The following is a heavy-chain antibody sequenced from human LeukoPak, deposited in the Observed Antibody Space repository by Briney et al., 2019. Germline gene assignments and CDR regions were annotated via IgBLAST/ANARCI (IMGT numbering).Heavy chain of an antibody. CDR3: AKKYAVDRYYYDSSGYSEFDY. V-gene: IGHV3-30-3*02. Sequence: GGSLRLSCAASGFTFSSYAMHWVRQAPGKGLEWVAVISYDGSNKYYADSVKGRFTISRDNSKNTLYLQMNSLRAEDTAVYYCAKKYAVDRYYYDSSGYSEFDYWGQGTLVTVSS. CDR1: GFTFSSYA. D-gene: IGHD3-22*01. J-gene: IGHJ4*02. CDR2: ISYDGSNK.